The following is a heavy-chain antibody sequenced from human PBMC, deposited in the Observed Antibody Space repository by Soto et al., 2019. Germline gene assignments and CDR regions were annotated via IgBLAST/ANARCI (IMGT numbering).Heavy chain of an antibody. CDR2: ISWNSGNI. V-gene: IGHV3-9*01. CDR3: VRSKGGYSYGTPFDY. Sequence: EVQLEESGGALVQPGRSLRLSCAASGFTFDDYAMHLVRQVLGKGLEWVSSISWNSGNIVYADSVKGRFTTSRDNAKNSLYLQMNGLRPEDTALYYCVRSKGGYSYGTPFDYWGQGTLVTVSS. D-gene: IGHD5-18*01. J-gene: IGHJ4*02. CDR1: GFTFDDYA.